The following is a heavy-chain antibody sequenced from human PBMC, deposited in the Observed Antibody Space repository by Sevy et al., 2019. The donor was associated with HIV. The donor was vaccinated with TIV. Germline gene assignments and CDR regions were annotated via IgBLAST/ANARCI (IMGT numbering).Heavy chain of an antibody. CDR1: GFTFDEYA. J-gene: IGHJ4*02. D-gene: IGHD1-26*01. V-gene: IGHV3-9*01. CDR2: ISWNSSSI. CDR3: AKDISGYRGDYFDY. Sequence: SLKISCAASGFTFDEYAMHWVRQAPGKGLEWVAGISWNSSSIGYSDSVKGRFTISRDNAKNSLYLQMNSLRAEDTALYYCAKDISGYRGDYFDYWGQGTLVTVSS.